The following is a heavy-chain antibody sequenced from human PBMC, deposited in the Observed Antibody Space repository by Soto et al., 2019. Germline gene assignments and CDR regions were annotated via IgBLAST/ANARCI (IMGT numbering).Heavy chain of an antibody. CDR1: GFTLSDYY. CDR2: ISSSGSTI. J-gene: IGHJ6*02. V-gene: IGHV3-11*04. D-gene: IGHD2-2*01. CDR3: AKEAYCSSTSCKTGGMDV. Sequence: GSLRLSCAASGFTLSDYYMSWIRQAPGKGLEWVSYISSSGSTIYYADAVKGRFTISRDNSKNTLYLQMNSLRAEDTAVYYCAKEAYCSSTSCKTGGMDVWGQGTTVTVSS.